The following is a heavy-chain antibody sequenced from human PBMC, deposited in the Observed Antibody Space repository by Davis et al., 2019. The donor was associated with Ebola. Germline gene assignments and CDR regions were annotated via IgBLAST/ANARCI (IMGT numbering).Heavy chain of an antibody. CDR2: IIPIFGTA. CDR1: GYTFTSYG. D-gene: IGHD2-2*01. CDR3: ARPLPATTLLYGMDV. J-gene: IGHJ6*02. Sequence: AASVKVSCKASGYTFTSYGISWVRQAPGQGLEWMGGIIPIFGTANYAQKFQGRVTITADKSTSTAYMELSSLRSEDTAVYYCARPLPATTLLYGMDVWGQGTTVTVSS. V-gene: IGHV1-69*06.